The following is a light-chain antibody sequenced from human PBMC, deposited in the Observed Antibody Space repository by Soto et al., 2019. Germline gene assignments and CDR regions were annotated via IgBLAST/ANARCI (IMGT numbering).Light chain of an antibody. V-gene: IGLV2-14*01. CDR2: DVS. CDR1: SSDVGGYNS. J-gene: IGLJ1*01. Sequence: QSALTQPASVSGSPGQSITISCTGTSSDVGGYNSVSWYQQHPGKAPKLMIFDVSNRPSGVSNRFSGSKSGNTASLTISGLQAEDEADYYCSSYKSSITYVFGTGTKVTVL. CDR3: SSYKSSITYV.